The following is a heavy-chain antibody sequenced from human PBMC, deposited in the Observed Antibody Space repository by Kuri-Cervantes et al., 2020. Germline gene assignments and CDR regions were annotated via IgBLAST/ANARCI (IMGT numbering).Heavy chain of an antibody. CDR3: ARGRTWYYDILTGYLFDY. V-gene: IGHV3-30-3*01. CDR2: ISYDGSNK. Sequence: GESLKISCAASGFTFSSYAMHWVRQALGKGLEWVAVISYDGSNKYYADSVKGRFTISRDNSKNTLYLQMNSLRAEDTAVYHCARGRTWYYDILTGYLFDYWGQGTLVTVSS. J-gene: IGHJ4*02. CDR1: GFTFSSYA. D-gene: IGHD3-9*01.